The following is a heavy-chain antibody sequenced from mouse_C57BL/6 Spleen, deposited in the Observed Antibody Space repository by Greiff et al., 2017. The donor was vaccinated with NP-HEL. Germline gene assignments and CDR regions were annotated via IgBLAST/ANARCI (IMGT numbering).Heavy chain of an antibody. J-gene: IGHJ2*01. CDR2: ISSGGSYT. D-gene: IGHD4-1*01. CDR3: ARQTGTGKDYFDY. Sequence: EVKLVESGGDLVKPGGSLKLSCAASGFTFSSYGMSWVRQTPDKRLEWVANISSGGSYTYYPDSVKGRFTISRDNAKNTLYLQMSSLKSEDTAMYYCARQTGTGKDYFDYRGQGTTLTVSS. V-gene: IGHV5-6*01. CDR1: GFTFSSYG.